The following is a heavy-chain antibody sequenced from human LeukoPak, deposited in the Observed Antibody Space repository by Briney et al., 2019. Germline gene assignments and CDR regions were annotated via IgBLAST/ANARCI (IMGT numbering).Heavy chain of an antibody. J-gene: IGHJ5*02. CDR2: IYYSGST. D-gene: IGHD3-3*01. Sequence: SETLSLTCTVSGGSISSYYWSWIRQPPGKGLEWIGYIYYSGSTNYNPSLKSRVTISVDTSKNQFSLKLSSVTAADTAVYYCARGGYYDFWSGYSGYWFDPWGQGTLVTVSS. V-gene: IGHV4-59*08. CDR3: ARGGYYDFWSGYSGYWFDP. CDR1: GGSISSYY.